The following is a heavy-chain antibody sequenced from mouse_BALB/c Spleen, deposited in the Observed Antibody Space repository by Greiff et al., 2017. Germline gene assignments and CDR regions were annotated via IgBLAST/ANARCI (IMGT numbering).Heavy chain of an antibody. CDR1: GYSITSGYY. Sequence: EVQLKESGPGLVKPSQSLSLTCSVTGYSITSGYYWNWIRQFPGNKLEWMGYISYDGSNNYNPSLKNRISITRDTSKNQFFLKLNSVTTEDTATYYCAREGGDAMDYWGQGTSVTVSS. CDR3: AREGGDAMDY. V-gene: IGHV3-6*02. J-gene: IGHJ4*01. CDR2: ISYDGSN.